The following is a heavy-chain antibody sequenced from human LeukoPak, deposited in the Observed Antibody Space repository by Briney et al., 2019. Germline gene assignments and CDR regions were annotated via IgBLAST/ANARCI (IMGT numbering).Heavy chain of an antibody. V-gene: IGHV4-59*01. CDR1: DGSINGYY. Sequence: PSETLSLTCTVSDGSINGYYWSWIRQSPGKGLESLGSIYYTGSTNYNLSLKSRVTMSVDTSRNQFFLRLSSVTAADTAVYYCARFSEYYVGSLHYVDHWGQGTLVSVSS. J-gene: IGHJ4*02. D-gene: IGHD3-22*01. CDR3: ARFSEYYVGSLHYVDH. CDR2: IYYTGST.